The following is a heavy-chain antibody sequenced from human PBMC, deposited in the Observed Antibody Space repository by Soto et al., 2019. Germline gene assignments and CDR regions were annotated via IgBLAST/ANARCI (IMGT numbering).Heavy chain of an antibody. D-gene: IGHD3-3*01. CDR3: ARARLRFLEWYEGNWFDP. CDR2: TSSSSSTI. CDR1: GFPFSSYS. V-gene: IGHV3-48*01. J-gene: IGHJ5*02. Sequence: GGSLRLSCSASGFPFSSYSMNWVRPAPGKGLEWVSYTSSSSSTIYYADSVKGRFTISRDNARNSLYLQMNSLRAEDTAVYYCARARLRFLEWYEGNWFDPWGQGTLVTVSS.